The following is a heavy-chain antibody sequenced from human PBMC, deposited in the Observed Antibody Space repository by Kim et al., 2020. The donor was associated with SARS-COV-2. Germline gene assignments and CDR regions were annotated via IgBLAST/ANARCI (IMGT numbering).Heavy chain of an antibody. D-gene: IGHD4-17*01. CDR1: GFTFSSYG. CDR3: ARDGYGDLPTDY. CDR2: IWYDGSNK. Sequence: GGSLRLSCAASGFTFSSYGMHWVRQAPGKGLEWVAVIWYDGSNKYYADSVKGRFTISRNNSKNTLYLQMNSLRAEDTAVYYCARDGYGDLPTDYWGQGTLVTVSS. V-gene: IGHV3-33*01. J-gene: IGHJ4*02.